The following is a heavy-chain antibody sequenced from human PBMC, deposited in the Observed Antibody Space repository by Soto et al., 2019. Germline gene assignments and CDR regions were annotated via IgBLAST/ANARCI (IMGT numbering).Heavy chain of an antibody. CDR3: AKAEYYDILSGFNWFDP. CDR1: GFTFSSYA. CDR2: ISGSGGST. Sequence: GGSLRLSCAASGFTFSSYAMSWVRQAPGKGLEWVSAISGSGGSTYYEDSVKGRFTISRDNSKNTLYLQMNSLRAEDTAVYYCAKAEYYDILSGFNWFDPWGQGTLVTVSS. V-gene: IGHV3-23*01. J-gene: IGHJ5*02. D-gene: IGHD3-9*01.